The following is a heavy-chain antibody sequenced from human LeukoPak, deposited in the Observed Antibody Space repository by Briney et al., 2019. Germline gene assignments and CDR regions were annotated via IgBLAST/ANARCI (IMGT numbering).Heavy chain of an antibody. J-gene: IGHJ4*02. Sequence: GGSLRLSCAASGFTFDDYGMSWVRQAPGKGLELVSGINWNGGSTGYADSVKGRFTISRDNAKNSLYLQMNSLRAEDTALYYCARERGIAAAGTFSDYWGQGTLVTVSS. CDR2: INWNGGST. V-gene: IGHV3-20*04. D-gene: IGHD6-13*01. CDR1: GFTFDDYG. CDR3: ARERGIAAAGTFSDY.